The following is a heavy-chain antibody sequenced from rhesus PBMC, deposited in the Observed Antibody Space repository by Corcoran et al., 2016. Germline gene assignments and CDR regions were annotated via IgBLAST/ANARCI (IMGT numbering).Heavy chain of an antibody. CDR1: GGSISGYYY. CDR3: ARDLGYCSGIYCYVLYY. CDR2: IYGNSART. J-gene: IGHJ4*01. Sequence: QVQLQQWGEGLVKPSETLSLTCAVYGGSISGYYYWSWIRQPPGKGLEWIGYIYGNSARTNYNTSLQIRVTISKDTSQNQFSLKLSSVTSADTAVYYCARDLGYCSGIYCYVLYYWGQGVLVTVSS. V-gene: IGHV4-73*01. D-gene: IGHD2-27*01.